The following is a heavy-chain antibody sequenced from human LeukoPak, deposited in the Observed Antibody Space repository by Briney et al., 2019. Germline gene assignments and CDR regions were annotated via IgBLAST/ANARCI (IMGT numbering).Heavy chain of an antibody. J-gene: IGHJ6*02. V-gene: IGHV4-59*08. Sequence: SETLSLTCTVSGGSISSYYWSWIRQPPGKGLEWVGYIYYNGITNYNPSLESRVTISVDTSKNQFSLKLSSVTAADTAVYYCTRHDAVPVIGHGTGVWGQGTTVTVSS. CDR1: GGSISSYY. CDR2: IYYNGIT. CDR3: TRHDAVPVIGHGTGV. D-gene: IGHD3-16*02.